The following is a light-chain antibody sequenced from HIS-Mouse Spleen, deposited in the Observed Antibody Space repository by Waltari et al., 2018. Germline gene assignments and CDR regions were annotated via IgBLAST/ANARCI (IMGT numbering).Light chain of an antibody. CDR3: CSYAGSSTWV. V-gene: IGLV2-23*01. Sequence: QSALTQPASVSGSPGQSITISCTGTTSDVWSYTFVSWYQQHPGKAPKLMIYQGSKRPSGVSNRFSGSKSGNTASLTISGLQAEDEADYYCCSYAGSSTWVFGGGTKLTVL. J-gene: IGLJ3*02. CDR1: TSDVWSYTF. CDR2: QGS.